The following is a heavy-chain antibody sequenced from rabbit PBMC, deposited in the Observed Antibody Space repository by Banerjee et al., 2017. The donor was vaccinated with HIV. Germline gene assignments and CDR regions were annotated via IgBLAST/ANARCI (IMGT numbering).Heavy chain of an antibody. D-gene: IGHD1-1*01. J-gene: IGHJ4*01. CDR2: IATGSSGST. V-gene: IGHV1S45*01. Sequence: QEQLEESGGDLVKPEGSLTITCTASGFSFSNKYVMCWVRQAPGKGLEWIGCIATGSSGSTWYASWAKGRFTISKTSSTTVTLQMTSLTAADSATNFCARDVGASSGRFNLWGPGTLVTVS. CDR3: ARDVGASSGRFNL. CDR1: GFSFSNKYV.